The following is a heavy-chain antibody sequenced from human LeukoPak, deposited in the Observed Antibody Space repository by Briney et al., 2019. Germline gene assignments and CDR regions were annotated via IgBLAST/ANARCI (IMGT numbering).Heavy chain of an antibody. CDR1: GFTFSTYW. Sequence: GGSLRLSCAASGFTFSTYWMNWVRQAPGKGLEWVAFMRYDGSNKYYAESVKGRFTISRDNSKNTLYLQMNSLRTEDTAVYYCAKGGIVVVSAAIDSTYYFDYWGQGTLVTVSS. CDR3: AKGGIVVVSAAIDSTYYFDY. CDR2: MRYDGSNK. V-gene: IGHV3-30*02. D-gene: IGHD2-2*01. J-gene: IGHJ4*02.